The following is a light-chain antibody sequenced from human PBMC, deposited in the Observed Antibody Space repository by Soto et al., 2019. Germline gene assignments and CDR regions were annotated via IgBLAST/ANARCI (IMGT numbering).Light chain of an antibody. CDR1: QSVSSSY. CDR2: GAS. Sequence: EIVITLSPATLSVSPGETATLSCRASQSVSSSYLAWYQQKPGQAPRLLIYGASSRATGIPDRFSGSGSGTDFTLTISRLEPEDFAVYYCQQYGSSPPKFTFGPGTKVDIK. CDR3: QQYGSSPPKFT. V-gene: IGKV3-20*01. J-gene: IGKJ3*01.